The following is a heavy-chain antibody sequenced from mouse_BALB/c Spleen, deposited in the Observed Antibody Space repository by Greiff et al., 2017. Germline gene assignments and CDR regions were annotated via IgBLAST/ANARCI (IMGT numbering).Heavy chain of an antibody. J-gene: IGHJ2*01. CDR2: INPSTGYT. CDR1: GYTFTSYW. Sequence: VQLMESGAELAKPGASVKMSCKASGYTFTSYWMHWVKQRPGQGLEWIGYINPSTGYTAYNQKFKDKATLTADKSSSTAYMQLSSLTSEDSAVYYCARERGDGNYPRYWGAGTTLTVSS. D-gene: IGHD2-1*01. V-gene: IGHV1-7*01. CDR3: ARERGDGNYPRY.